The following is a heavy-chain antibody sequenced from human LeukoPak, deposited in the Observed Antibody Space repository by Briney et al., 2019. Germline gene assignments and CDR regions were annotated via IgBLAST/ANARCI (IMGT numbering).Heavy chain of an antibody. CDR3: AKERPTRRYCSGGSCYSRYFDY. Sequence: GGSLRLSCAASGFTFSTYGMSWVRQAPGKGLEWVSAISGSGGSTYYADSVKGRFTISRDNSKNTLYLQMNSLRAEDTAVYYCAKERPTRRYCSGGSCYSRYFDYRGQGTLVTVSS. V-gene: IGHV3-23*01. J-gene: IGHJ4*02. D-gene: IGHD2-15*01. CDR2: ISGSGGST. CDR1: GFTFSTYG.